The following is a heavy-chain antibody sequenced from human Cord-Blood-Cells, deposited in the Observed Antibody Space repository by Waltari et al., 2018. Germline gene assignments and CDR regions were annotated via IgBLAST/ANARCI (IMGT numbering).Heavy chain of an antibody. D-gene: IGHD1-26*01. CDR2: INPNSGGT. CDR1: GYTFTGYH. CDR3: ARDQGGSYYWFDP. J-gene: IGHJ5*02. V-gene: IGHV1-2*02. Sequence: QVQLVQSGAEVKKPGASVKVSCKASGYTFTGYHMPWVRQAPGQGLEWMGWINPNSGGTNYAQKFQGRVTMTRDTSISTAYMELSRLRSDDTAVYYCARDQGGSYYWFDPWGQGTLVTVSS.